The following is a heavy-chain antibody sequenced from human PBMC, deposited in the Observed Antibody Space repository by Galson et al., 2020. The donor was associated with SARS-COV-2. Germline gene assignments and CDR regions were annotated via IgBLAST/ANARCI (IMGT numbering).Heavy chain of an antibody. CDR3: ARIDSSGCRGNY. D-gene: IGHD6-19*01. V-gene: IGHV2-70*11. CDR1: GFSLRNSGMC. J-gene: IGHJ4*02. CDR2: IDWDDDN. Sequence: ESGPPLVKPTQTLTLTCTFSGFSLRNSGMCVNWIRQPPGKALEWLARIDWDDDNHYTTSLKTRLTISKDTSKNQVVLTMTDMDPVDTATYYCARIDSSGCRGNYWGQGTLVTVSS.